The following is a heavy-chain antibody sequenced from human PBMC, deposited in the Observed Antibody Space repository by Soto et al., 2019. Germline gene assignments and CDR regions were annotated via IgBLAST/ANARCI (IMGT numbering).Heavy chain of an antibody. J-gene: IGHJ4*02. CDR3: ARAISGYVT. CDR2: INAGNGDT. Sequence: QVQLVQSGAEVKKPGASVTISCTASGLTYTTYPIHWVRQAPGQGLEWMGWINAGNGDTRYSQRFQGRVTLTRDPSATTTYMDLSSLRSEDTSIYYCARAISGYVTWGQGTRVTVSS. CDR1: GLTYTTYP. V-gene: IGHV1-3*01. D-gene: IGHD5-12*01.